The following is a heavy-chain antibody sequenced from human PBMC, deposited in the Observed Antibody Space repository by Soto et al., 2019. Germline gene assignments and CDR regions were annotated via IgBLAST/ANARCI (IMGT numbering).Heavy chain of an antibody. J-gene: IGHJ6*02. D-gene: IGHD3-16*01. Sequence: ASVKVSCKASGGTFTGHYMQWVRQAPGQGLEWMGWINPNSGDTNYAQKFQGRVTMTRDTSISTVYMELSRLRSDDTALYYCGGVRGGFGGYSGGGGGPYVDVWGQGTTVTVSS. V-gene: IGHV1-2*02. CDR1: GGTFTGHY. CDR2: INPNSGDT. CDR3: GGVRGGFGGYSGGGGGPYVDV.